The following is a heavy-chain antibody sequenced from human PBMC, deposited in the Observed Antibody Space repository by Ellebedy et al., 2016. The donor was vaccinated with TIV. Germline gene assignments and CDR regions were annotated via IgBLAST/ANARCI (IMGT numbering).Heavy chain of an antibody. CDR2: IYPGDSDT. Sequence: PGGSLRLSCKSSGYSFTSYWIGWVRQMPGKGLEWMGIIYPGDSDTRYSPSFQGQVTFSADKSISTAYLQWSSLKASDTAMFYCARQGVGATAFDIWGQGTMVTVSS. V-gene: IGHV5-51*01. CDR1: GYSFTSYW. CDR3: ARQGVGATAFDI. J-gene: IGHJ3*02. D-gene: IGHD1-26*01.